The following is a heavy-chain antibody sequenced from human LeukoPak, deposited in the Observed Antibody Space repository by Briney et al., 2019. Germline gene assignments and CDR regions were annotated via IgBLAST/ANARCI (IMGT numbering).Heavy chain of an antibody. Sequence: GGSLRLSCAASGFTFSSYEMNWVRQAPGKGLEWVSYISSSGSTIYYADSVKGRFTISRDNAKNSLYPQMNSLRAEDTAVYYCARWSRYRSGGSCRGGGIDYWGQGTLVTVSS. CDR2: ISSSGSTI. V-gene: IGHV3-48*03. J-gene: IGHJ4*02. D-gene: IGHD2-15*01. CDR3: ARWSRYRSGGSCRGGGIDY. CDR1: GFTFSSYE.